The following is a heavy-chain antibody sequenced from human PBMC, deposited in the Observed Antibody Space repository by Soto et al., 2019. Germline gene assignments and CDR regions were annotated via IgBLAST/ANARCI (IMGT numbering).Heavy chain of an antibody. D-gene: IGHD3-3*01. CDR3: ANGKDAIFGAVKGFEY. Sequence: GGSLRLSCAASGFTFSNHGFHWVRQAPGKGLEWVAGISYDGRNKYHADSVKGRFTISRDDSKNTVFLQMNSLRAEDTAVYHCANGKDAIFGAVKGFEYWGQGTLVTVSS. CDR1: GFTFSNHG. CDR2: ISYDGRNK. J-gene: IGHJ4*02. V-gene: IGHV3-30*18.